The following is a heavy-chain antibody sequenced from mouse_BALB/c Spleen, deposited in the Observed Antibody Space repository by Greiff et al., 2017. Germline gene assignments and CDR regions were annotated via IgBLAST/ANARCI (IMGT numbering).Heavy chain of an antibody. CDR3: ARSAVVAPRYFDV. CDR1: GYTFTSYT. Sequence: QVQLQQSGAELARPGASVKMSCKASGYTFTSYTMHWVKQRPGQGLEWIGYINPSSGYTNYNQKFKDKATLTADKSSSTAYMQQSSLTSEDSAVYYCARSAVVAPRYFDVWGAGTTVTVSS. D-gene: IGHD1-1*01. J-gene: IGHJ1*01. V-gene: IGHV1-4*01. CDR2: INPSSGYT.